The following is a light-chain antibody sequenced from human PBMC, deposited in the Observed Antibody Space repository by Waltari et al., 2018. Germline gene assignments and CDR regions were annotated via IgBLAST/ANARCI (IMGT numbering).Light chain of an antibody. Sequence: QSALTQPPSASGSPGPSVTSSCTGTGTDVGEFNRVSWYQQRPGKAPKLLMFELNKRPSGVSSRFSGSKSANAASLTISGLQAEDEGYYYCGSYTVTNNLYVFGTGTKVTVL. V-gene: IGLV2-8*01. CDR2: ELN. CDR3: GSYTVTNNLYV. J-gene: IGLJ1*01. CDR1: GTDVGEFNR.